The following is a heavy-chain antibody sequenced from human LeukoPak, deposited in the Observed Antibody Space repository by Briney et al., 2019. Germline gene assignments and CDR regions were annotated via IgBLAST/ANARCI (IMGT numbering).Heavy chain of an antibody. J-gene: IGHJ6*03. CDR3: AKAPGDYYYYMDV. Sequence: PGGSLRLSRAASGFTFTSCGMSWVRQAPGKGLEWVSSIRPSGGYTFYADSVKGRFTISRDNSKNTLYLQMNSLRAEDTAVYYCAKAPGDYYYYMDVWGRGTTVTISS. CDR1: GFTFTSCG. CDR2: IRPSGGYT. V-gene: IGHV3-23*01. D-gene: IGHD5-12*01.